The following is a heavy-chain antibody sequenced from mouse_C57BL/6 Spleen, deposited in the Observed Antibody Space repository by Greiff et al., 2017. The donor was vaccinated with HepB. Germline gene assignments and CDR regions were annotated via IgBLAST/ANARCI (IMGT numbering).Heavy chain of an antibody. CDR2: MRSKSNNYAT. V-gene: IGHV10-1*01. J-gene: IGHJ3*01. Sequence: EVQVVESGGGLVQPKGSLKLSCAASGFSFNTYAMNWVRQAPGKGLEWVARMRSKSNNYATYYADSVKDRFTISRDDSESMLYLQMNNLKTEDTAMYYCVRDGYYAWFAYWGQGTLVTVSA. D-gene: IGHD2-3*01. CDR3: VRDGYYAWFAY. CDR1: GFSFNTYA.